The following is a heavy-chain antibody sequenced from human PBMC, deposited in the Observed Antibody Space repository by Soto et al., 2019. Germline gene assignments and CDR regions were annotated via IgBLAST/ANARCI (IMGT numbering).Heavy chain of an antibody. CDR2: IYYSGST. J-gene: IGHJ1*01. CDR3: ARQYYFGWGSYYHRLFAF. CDR1: GASISSSSYY. V-gene: IGHV4-39*01. Sequence: SETLSLTCTVSGASISSSSYYWGWIRQPPGKGLAWIGNIYYSGSTYSNPSLKSRLTISVDTAKNQFSLKLNSVTAADTAVYYCARQYYFGWGSYYHRLFAFRGQRTPVPVSS. D-gene: IGHD3-10*01.